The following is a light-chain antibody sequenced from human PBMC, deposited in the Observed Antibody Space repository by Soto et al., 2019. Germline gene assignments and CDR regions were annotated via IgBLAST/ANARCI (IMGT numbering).Light chain of an antibody. J-gene: IGKJ1*01. CDR2: GAS. Sequence: EIVLTQSPGTLSLSPGERATLSCRASQSVTSIYLAWYQQKPGQAPRLLIYGASSRATGIADRFSGSGSGTDFTLTISRLEPEDFAVYYCQHYGTSSWTFGQGTKVEIK. CDR3: QHYGTSSWT. CDR1: QSVTSIY. V-gene: IGKV3-20*01.